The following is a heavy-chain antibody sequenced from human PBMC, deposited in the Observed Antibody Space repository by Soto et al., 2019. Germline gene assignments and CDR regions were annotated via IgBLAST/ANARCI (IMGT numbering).Heavy chain of an antibody. Sequence: SETLSLTCTVSGGSISSSSYYWGWIRQPPGKGLEWIGSIYYSGSTYYNPSLKSRVTISVDTSKNQFSLKLSSVTAADTAVYYCARDTGEGGAFDIWGQGTMVTVSS. J-gene: IGHJ3*02. V-gene: IGHV4-39*07. D-gene: IGHD7-27*01. CDR1: GGSISSSSYY. CDR2: IYYSGST. CDR3: ARDTGEGGAFDI.